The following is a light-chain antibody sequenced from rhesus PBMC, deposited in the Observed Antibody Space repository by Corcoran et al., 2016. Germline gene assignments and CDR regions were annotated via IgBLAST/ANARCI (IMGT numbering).Light chain of an antibody. CDR2: DAS. V-gene: IGKV3-17*03. J-gene: IGKJ1*01. Sequence: EIVMTQSPATLSLSPGERATLSCRASQSVNSRLAWYQQNTGQAPRLLIYDASTRATGITDRLSGSGSGTEFTLTISSLEPEDVGVYYCQHDYSWPPTFGQGTKVEIK. CDR3: QHDYSWPPT. CDR1: QSVNSR.